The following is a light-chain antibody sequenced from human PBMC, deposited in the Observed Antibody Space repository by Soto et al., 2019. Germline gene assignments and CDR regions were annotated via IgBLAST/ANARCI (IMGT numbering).Light chain of an antibody. CDR1: QTINNN. CDR2: GAS. V-gene: IGKV3-15*01. J-gene: IGKJ1*01. CDR3: QQYNGWPWT. Sequence: EIVLTQSPATLSVSPGERATLSCRATQTINNNLAWYLQRPGQAPRLLMYGASTRATDIPGRFSGSGSGTEFTLTITGLQSEDFAVYYCQQYNGWPWTFGLGTKVDIK.